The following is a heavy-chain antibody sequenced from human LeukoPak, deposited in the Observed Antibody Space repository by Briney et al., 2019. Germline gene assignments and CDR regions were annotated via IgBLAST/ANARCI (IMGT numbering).Heavy chain of an antibody. D-gene: IGHD3-10*01. CDR1: GFTFTSSA. V-gene: IGHV1-58*02. CDR2: IVVGSGNT. Sequence: SVKVSCKASGFTFTSSAMQWVRQARGQRLEWIGWIVVGSGNTNYAQKFQERVTITRDMSTSTAYMELSSLRSEDTAVYYCARGLRALGYYGSGSYLSWFDPWGQGTLVTVSS. J-gene: IGHJ5*02. CDR3: ARGLRALGYYGSGSYLSWFDP.